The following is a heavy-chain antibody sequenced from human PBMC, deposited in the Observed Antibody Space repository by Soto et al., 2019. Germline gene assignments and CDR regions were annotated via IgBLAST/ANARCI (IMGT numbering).Heavy chain of an antibody. Sequence: QVQLQESGPGLVKPSGTLSLTCAVSSGSISSSNWWSWGRQPPQKGLEWIGEIYHSGSTNYNPSLKSRVTISIDKSKNQFSLTLSSVTAADTAVYYCARWVPSPSYSYYYMDVWGKGTTVTVSS. CDR1: SGSISSSNW. CDR2: IYHSGST. J-gene: IGHJ6*03. V-gene: IGHV4-4*02. CDR3: ARWVPSPSYSYYYMDV.